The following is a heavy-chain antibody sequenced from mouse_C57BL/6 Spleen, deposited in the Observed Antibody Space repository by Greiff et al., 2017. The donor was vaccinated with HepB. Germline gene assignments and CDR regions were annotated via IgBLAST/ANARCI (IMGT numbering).Heavy chain of an antibody. CDR3: ARPLSNYFAMDY. Sequence: QVQLQQPGAELVKPGASVKMSCKASGYTFTSYWITWVKQRPGQGLEWIGDIYPGSGSTNYNEKFKSKATLTVGTSSSTAYMQLSSLTSEDSAVYYCARPLSNYFAMDYWGQGTSVTVSS. V-gene: IGHV1-55*01. J-gene: IGHJ4*01. CDR2: IYPGSGST. CDR1: GYTFTSYW. D-gene: IGHD2-5*01.